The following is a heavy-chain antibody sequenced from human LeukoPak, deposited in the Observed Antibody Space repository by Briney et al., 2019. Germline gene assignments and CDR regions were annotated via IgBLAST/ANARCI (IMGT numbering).Heavy chain of an antibody. CDR2: IYPGDSDN. D-gene: IGHD2-2*01. J-gene: IGHJ4*02. V-gene: IGHV5-51*01. Sequence: GEPLKISCKGSGYSFTSYWIGWVRQMPGKGLEWMGIIYPGDSDNRYSPSLKGQFTISDDMSISTAYLQWSSLKPSDTAMYYCARQELGYCSSTSCFPDYWGQGTLVTVSS. CDR1: GYSFTSYW. CDR3: ARQELGYCSSTSCFPDY.